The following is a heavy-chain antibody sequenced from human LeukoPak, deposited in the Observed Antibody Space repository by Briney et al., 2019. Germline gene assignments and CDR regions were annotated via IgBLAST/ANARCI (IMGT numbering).Heavy chain of an antibody. J-gene: IGHJ4*02. D-gene: IGHD3-3*01. CDR2: IYHSGST. Sequence: SGTLSLTCAVSGGSISSSNWWSWVRQPPGKGLEWIGEIYHSGSTNYNPSLKSRVTISVDTSKNQFSLKLSSVTAADTAVYYCAQSYYDFWTGPIGYWGQGTLVTVSS. CDR1: GGSISSSNW. V-gene: IGHV4-4*02. CDR3: AQSYYDFWTGPIGY.